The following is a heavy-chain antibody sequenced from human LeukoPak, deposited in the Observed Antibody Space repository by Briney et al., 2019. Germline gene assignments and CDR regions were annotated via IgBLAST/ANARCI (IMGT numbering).Heavy chain of an antibody. D-gene: IGHD2-21*02. Sequence: GGSLRLSCAASGFTFSSYTMHWVRQAPGKGLEYVSAITTNGGRTYYANSFKGRFTISRDNSKSTLYLQMGSLRTEDMAVYYCARGRRVVTALDYWGQGPLVTVSS. V-gene: IGHV3-64*01. J-gene: IGHJ4*02. CDR2: ITTNGGRT. CDR3: ARGRRVVTALDY. CDR1: GFTFSSYT.